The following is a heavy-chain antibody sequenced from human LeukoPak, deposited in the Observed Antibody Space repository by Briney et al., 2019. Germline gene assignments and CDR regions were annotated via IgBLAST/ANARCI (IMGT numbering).Heavy chain of an antibody. CDR2: IYYSGST. J-gene: IGHJ4*02. Sequence: SETLSLTCTVSGGSISSYYWSWIRQPPGKGLEWIGYIYYSGSTNYNPSLKSRVTISVDTSKNQFSLKLSSVTAEDTAVYYCAREDGGNFEYYFDYWGQGTLVTVSS. V-gene: IGHV4-59*01. CDR1: GGSISSYY. D-gene: IGHD4-23*01. CDR3: AREDGGNFEYYFDY.